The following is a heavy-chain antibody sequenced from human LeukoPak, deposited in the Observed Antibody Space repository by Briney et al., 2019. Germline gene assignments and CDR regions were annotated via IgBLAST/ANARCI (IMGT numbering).Heavy chain of an antibody. J-gene: IGHJ4*02. CDR1: GGSIGTNY. D-gene: IGHD6-13*01. CDR3: ARSDTHHIHSSSWHFDY. V-gene: IGHV4-59*01. CDR2: SSYSGSS. Sequence: PSETLSLTCSVSGGSIGTNYWSWIRQVPGKGLGWIGYSSYSGSSNYNPSLKSRVTISVDTSKTQFSLYLNSVTAADTAVYYCARSDTHHIHSSSWHFDYWGQGTLVTVSS.